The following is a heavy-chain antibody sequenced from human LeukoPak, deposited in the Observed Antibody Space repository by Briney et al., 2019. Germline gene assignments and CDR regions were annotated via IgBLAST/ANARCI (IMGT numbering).Heavy chain of an antibody. J-gene: IGHJ6*03. D-gene: IGHD3-16*02. V-gene: IGHV4-59*08. CDR1: GGFIGTYY. CDR2: IYVTGT. Sequence: SETLSLTCTVSGGFIGTYYWSWIRQSPGKGLEWIGYIYVTGTRYNPYLQSRVTISVDRSRNQFFLKMSSVTAADTAAYYCARHIGGGIEDMDVWGKGTKVIVSS. CDR3: ARHIGGGIEDMDV.